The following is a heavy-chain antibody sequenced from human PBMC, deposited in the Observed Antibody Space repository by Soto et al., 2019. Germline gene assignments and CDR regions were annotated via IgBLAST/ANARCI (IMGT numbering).Heavy chain of an antibody. Sequence: EVQLVESGGGLVKPGGSLRLSCAASGFTFSNAWMSWVRQAPGKGLEWVGRIKSKTDGGTTDYAAPVKGRFTISRDDSKNTLYLQMTSLKTEDTAVYYCTTDDCGDYGPPDYFDYGGQGTLVTVSS. V-gene: IGHV3-15*01. D-gene: IGHD4-17*01. CDR1: GFTFSNAW. CDR3: TTDDCGDYGPPDYFDY. CDR2: IKSKTDGGTT. J-gene: IGHJ4*02.